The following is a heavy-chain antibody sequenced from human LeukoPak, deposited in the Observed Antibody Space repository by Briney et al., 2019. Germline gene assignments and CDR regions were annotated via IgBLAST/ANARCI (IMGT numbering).Heavy chain of an antibody. Sequence: PSETLSLTCTVSGGSISSYYWSWIRQPPGKGLEWIGYIYYSGSTNYNPSLKSRVTISVDTSKNQFSLKLSSVTAADTAVYYCASRGAAAGTWNWFDPWGQGTLVTVSS. CDR1: GGSISSYY. V-gene: IGHV4-59*08. CDR2: IYYSGST. D-gene: IGHD6-13*01. J-gene: IGHJ5*02. CDR3: ASRGAAAGTWNWFDP.